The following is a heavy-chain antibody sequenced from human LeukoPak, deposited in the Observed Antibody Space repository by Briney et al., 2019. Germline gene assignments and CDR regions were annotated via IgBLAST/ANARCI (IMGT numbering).Heavy chain of an antibody. D-gene: IGHD5-12*01. Sequence: SSVNVSCKASGGTFSSYSIILVRQPPGQGREWTGRIIPILGISNYAQKFQRRVTITPDKSTITAYMVLSSLRSEDTAVYYCARDLYSGYVQYYFDYWGQGTLVTVSS. J-gene: IGHJ4*02. V-gene: IGHV1-69*04. CDR3: ARDLYSGYVQYYFDY. CDR1: GGTFSSYS. CDR2: IIPILGIS.